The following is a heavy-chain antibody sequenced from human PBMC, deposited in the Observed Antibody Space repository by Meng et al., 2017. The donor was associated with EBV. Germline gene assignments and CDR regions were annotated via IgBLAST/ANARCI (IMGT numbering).Heavy chain of an antibody. J-gene: IGHJ4*02. Sequence: EVQLVESGGGLVKPGESLKLSCAASEFTFTSAWMNWVRQAPGKGLEWVGRIRSQVDGRTADYSAPVKGRFTISRDDSKHTLYLQMNSLKIEDSAVYYCTTDEGGSRFWGQGTLVTVFS. CDR1: EFTFTSAW. D-gene: IGHD1-26*01. CDR3: TTDEGGSRF. CDR2: IRSQVDGRTA. V-gene: IGHV3-15*01.